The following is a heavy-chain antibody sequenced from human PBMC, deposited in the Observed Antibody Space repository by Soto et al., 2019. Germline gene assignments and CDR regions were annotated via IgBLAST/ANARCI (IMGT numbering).Heavy chain of an antibody. CDR3: AREGYYGSGSLVYYYYGMDV. CDR2: IKQDGSEK. D-gene: IGHD3-10*01. CDR1: GFTFSSYW. V-gene: IGHV3-7*05. Sequence: GGSLRLSCAASGFTFSSYWMSWVRQAPGKGLEWVANIKQDGSEKYYVDSVKGRFTISRDNAKNSLYLQMNSLRAEDTAVYYCAREGYYGSGSLVYYYYGMDVWGQGTTVTVSS. J-gene: IGHJ6*02.